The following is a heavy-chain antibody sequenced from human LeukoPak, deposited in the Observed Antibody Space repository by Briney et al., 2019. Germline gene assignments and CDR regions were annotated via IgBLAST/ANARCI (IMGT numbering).Heavy chain of an antibody. V-gene: IGHV4-4*07. CDR2: IYTSGST. CDR1: GGSISIYY. Sequence: PSETLSLTCTVSGGSISIYYWSWIRQPAGKGLEWIGRIYTSGSTNYNPSLKSRVTISVDKSKNQFSLKLSSVTAADTDVYYCARERKIVGATEGYWGQGTLVTVSS. CDR3: ARERKIVGATEGY. J-gene: IGHJ4*02. D-gene: IGHD1-26*01.